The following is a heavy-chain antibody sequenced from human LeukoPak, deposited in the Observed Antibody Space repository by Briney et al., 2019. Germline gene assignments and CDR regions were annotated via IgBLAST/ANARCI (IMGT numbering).Heavy chain of an antibody. CDR2: ITGSINSA. CDR3: VRDNNWKTYYMDV. CDR1: GFTFSRYS. Sequence: GRSLRLSCAASGFTFSRYSMNWVRQAPGKGLEWVTHITGSINSAYYADSVKGRFTISRDNAKNSLHLQMSSLRAEDTAVYYCVRDNNWKTYYMDVWGKGTTVTVSS. J-gene: IGHJ6*03. V-gene: IGHV3-48*01. D-gene: IGHD1-20*01.